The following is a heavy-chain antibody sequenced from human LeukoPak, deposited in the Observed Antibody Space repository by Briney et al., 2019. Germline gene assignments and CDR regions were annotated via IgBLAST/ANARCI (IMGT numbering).Heavy chain of an antibody. J-gene: IGHJ3*02. D-gene: IGHD1-26*01. Sequence: GGSLRLSCGASGFTFSDYWMHWVRQGPGKGLVWVSRINFDGSSTDYANSVKGRFTISRDNAKNSLYLQMNSLRAEDTAMYYCATQWDGGAGAFDTWGQGTMVTVSS. CDR3: ATQWDGGAGAFDT. CDR1: GFTFSDYW. V-gene: IGHV3-74*01. CDR2: INFDGSST.